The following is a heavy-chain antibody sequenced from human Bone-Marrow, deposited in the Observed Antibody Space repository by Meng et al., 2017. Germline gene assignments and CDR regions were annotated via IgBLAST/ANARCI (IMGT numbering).Heavy chain of an antibody. CDR1: GFTFGSYP. D-gene: IGHD2-15*01. CDR3: AKLRGDCSGPRCYGVDY. J-gene: IGHJ4*02. CDR2: ISPRGDST. V-gene: IGHV3-23*01. Sequence: EVQLLESGGGLVQPGGSLKLSCAASGFTFGSYPMTWVRQTAGKGLQWISTISPRGDSTAHADYVKGRFTISRDNSKNTLFLQLNSLRGEDTGTYYCAKLRGDCSGPRCYGVDYWGQGTLVTVSS.